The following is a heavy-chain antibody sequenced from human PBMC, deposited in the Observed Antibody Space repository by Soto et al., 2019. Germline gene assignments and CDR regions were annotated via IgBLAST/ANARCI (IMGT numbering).Heavy chain of an antibody. J-gene: IGHJ6*02. V-gene: IGHV4-30-2*01. CDR2: IYHSGST. Sequence: PSETLSLTCTVSGGSISSGGYSWSWIRQPPGKGLEWIGYIYHSGSTYYNPSLKSRVAISVDRSKNQFSLKLSSVTAADTAVYYCARLGGQWLARYYYYGMDVWGQGTTVTVSS. D-gene: IGHD6-19*01. CDR3: ARLGGQWLARYYYYGMDV. CDR1: GGSISSGGYS.